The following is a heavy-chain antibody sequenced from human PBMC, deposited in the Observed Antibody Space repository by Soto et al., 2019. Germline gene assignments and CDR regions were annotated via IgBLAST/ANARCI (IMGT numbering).Heavy chain of an antibody. V-gene: IGHV4-31*03. CDR1: DGLISSGGYY. CDR2: IYYSGST. J-gene: IGHJ4*02. Sequence: PSGTLPLTCTLYDGLISSGGYYWSWIRQHPRKGLEWIGYIYYSGSTYYNPSLKSRVTISVDTSKNQFSLKLSSVTAADTAVYYCARARGWVGELSAFDYWGQGTLVTSPQ. CDR3: ARARGWVGELSAFDY. D-gene: IGHD3-10*01.